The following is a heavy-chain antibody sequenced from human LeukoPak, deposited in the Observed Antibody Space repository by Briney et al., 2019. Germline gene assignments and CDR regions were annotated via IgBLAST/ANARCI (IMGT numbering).Heavy chain of an antibody. CDR2: INHSGST. V-gene: IGHV4-34*01. J-gene: IGHJ3*02. CDR3: ARATTVAHDAFDI. Sequence: PSETLSLTCAVYGGSFSGYYWSWIRQPPGKGLEWIGEINHSGSTNYNPSLKSRVTISVDTSKNQFSLKLSSVTAADTAVYYCARATTVAHDAFDIWGQGTMVTVSS. D-gene: IGHD4-23*01. CDR1: GGSFSGYY.